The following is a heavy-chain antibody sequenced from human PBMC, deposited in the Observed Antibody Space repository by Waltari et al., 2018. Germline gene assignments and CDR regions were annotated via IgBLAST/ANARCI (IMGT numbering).Heavy chain of an antibody. J-gene: IGHJ6*03. CDR1: GYTFTGYS. D-gene: IGHD2-15*01. Sequence: QVQLVQSGAEVKKPGASVKVSCKASGYTFTGYSMHWVRQAPGQGLEWMGWINPNSGGTNYAQKFQGRVTMTRDTSISTAYMELSRLRSDDTAVYYCARGDVAASYYYYYYMDVWGKGTTVTISS. V-gene: IGHV1-2*02. CDR3: ARGDVAASYYYYYYMDV. CDR2: INPNSGGT.